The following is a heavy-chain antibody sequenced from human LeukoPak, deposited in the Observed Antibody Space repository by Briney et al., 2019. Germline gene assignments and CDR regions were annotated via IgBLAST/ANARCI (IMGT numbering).Heavy chain of an antibody. CDR1: GYSFTSYW. D-gene: IGHD1-1*01. CDR2: IYPGDSDT. Sequence: GVSLQISCQGSGYSFTSYWIGWVRQRPGKGLEWMGIIYPGDSDTRYSPSFQGQVTISADKSISTAYLQWSSLKASDTAMYYCARQGTTPLDYWGQGTLVTVSS. J-gene: IGHJ4*02. V-gene: IGHV5-51*01. CDR3: ARQGTTPLDY.